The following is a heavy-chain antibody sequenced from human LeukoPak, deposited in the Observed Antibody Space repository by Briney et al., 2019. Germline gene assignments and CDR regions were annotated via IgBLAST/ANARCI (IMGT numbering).Heavy chain of an antibody. D-gene: IGHD4-17*01. J-gene: IGHJ4*02. Sequence: GASVKVSCKASGYTFTSYAMHWVRQAPGQRLEWMGWINAGNGNTKYSQKFQGRVTITRDTSASTAYMELSSLRSEDTAVYYCARGSDYGDYPDYWGQGTLVTVSS. V-gene: IGHV1-3*01. CDR3: ARGSDYGDYPDY. CDR1: GYTFTSYA. CDR2: INAGNGNT.